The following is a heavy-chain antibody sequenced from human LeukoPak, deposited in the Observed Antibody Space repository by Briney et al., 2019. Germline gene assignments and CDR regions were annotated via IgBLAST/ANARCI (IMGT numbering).Heavy chain of an antibody. CDR1: GSFSDHS. CDR3: ARQGGYSSSPDF. V-gene: IGHV4-34*01. CDR2: IDEKRRT. D-gene: IGHD6-13*01. J-gene: IGHJ4*02. Sequence: SETLSLTCAVYGSFSDHSWSWVRQPPGKGLEWIGEIDEKRRTSYSPSLTSRVTMSVDTSKNQFSLKLYSVTAADTAVYYCARQGGYSSSPDFWGQGTLVTVSS.